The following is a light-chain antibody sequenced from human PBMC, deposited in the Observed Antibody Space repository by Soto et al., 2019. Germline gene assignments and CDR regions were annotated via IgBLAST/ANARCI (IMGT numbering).Light chain of an antibody. CDR3: QSYDSSLSGWV. CDR1: SSNIGADDD. V-gene: IGLV1-40*01. CDR2: GNS. J-gene: IGLJ3*02. Sequence: QSVLTQPPSVSGAPGQRVTIFCTGSSSNIGADDDVHWYQQLPGTAPKLLIYGNSNRPSGVPDRFSGSKSGTAASLAITGLQAEDETDYYCQSYDSSLSGWVFGGGTQLTVL.